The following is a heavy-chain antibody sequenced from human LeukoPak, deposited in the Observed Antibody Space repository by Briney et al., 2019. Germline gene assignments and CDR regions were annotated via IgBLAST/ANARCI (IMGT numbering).Heavy chain of an antibody. CDR1: GGSFSGYY. CDR3: ARGQGTVTTH. D-gene: IGHD4-17*01. Sequence: SETLSLTCAVSGGSFSGYYWTWIRQPPGKGLEWIGEINHSGSANYNPSLKSRVTISLDTSKNQFSLKLSSATAADTAVYYCARGQGTVTTHWGQGTLVTVSS. CDR2: INHSGSA. J-gene: IGHJ4*02. V-gene: IGHV4-34*01.